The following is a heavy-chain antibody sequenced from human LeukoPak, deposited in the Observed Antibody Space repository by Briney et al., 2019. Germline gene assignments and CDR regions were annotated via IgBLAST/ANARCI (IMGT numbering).Heavy chain of an antibody. J-gene: IGHJ4*02. Sequence: ASVKVSCKASEYTFTGYYMHWVRQAPGQGLEWMGWINPNSGGTNYAQKFQGRVTMTRDTSISTAYMEVSRLRSDDTAVYYCARDPGDYGDYDYWGQGTLVTVSS. CDR2: INPNSGGT. CDR3: ARDPGDYGDYDY. V-gene: IGHV1-2*02. D-gene: IGHD4-17*01. CDR1: EYTFTGYY.